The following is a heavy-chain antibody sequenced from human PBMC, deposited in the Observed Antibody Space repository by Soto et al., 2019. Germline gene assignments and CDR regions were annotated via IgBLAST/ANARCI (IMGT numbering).Heavy chain of an antibody. CDR2: FIPKYNTA. CDR3: ARDGSRIDSSGTYYSFDP. Sequence: QVRLVQSGAEVKTPGSSVKLSCQASGGTFSNYAVSWVRQVPGQGLEWIGGFIPKYNTANYAEKFRGRLTITAEEAMTTAYMELTSLTFEDTAIYYCARDGSRIDSSGTYYSFDPLCQGTLVTVSS. V-gene: IGHV1-69*01. CDR1: GGTFSNYA. J-gene: IGHJ5*02. D-gene: IGHD3-22*01.